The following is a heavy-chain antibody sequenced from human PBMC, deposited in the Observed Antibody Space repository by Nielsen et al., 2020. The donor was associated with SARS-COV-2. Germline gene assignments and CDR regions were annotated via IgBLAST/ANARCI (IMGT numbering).Heavy chain of an antibody. CDR3: AKDFCSSTSCPPWYYYYGMDV. Sequence: GESLKISCAASGFTFNNYAMSWVRQAPGKGLEWVSAISGSGGSTYYADSVKGRFTISRDNSKNTLYLQMNSLRAEDTAVYYCAKDFCSSTSCPPWYYYYGMDVWGQGTTVTVSS. J-gene: IGHJ6*02. D-gene: IGHD2-2*01. CDR1: GFTFNNYA. CDR2: ISGSGGST. V-gene: IGHV3-23*01.